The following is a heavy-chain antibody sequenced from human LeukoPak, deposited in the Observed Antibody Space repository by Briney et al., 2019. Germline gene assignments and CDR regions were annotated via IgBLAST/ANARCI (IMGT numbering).Heavy chain of an antibody. CDR2: IYHSGST. CDR3: ARVFSITMVRGVIGGDAFDI. CDR1: GGSISSSSYY. J-gene: IGHJ3*02. Sequence: SETLSLTCTVSGGSISSSSYYWGWIRQPPGKGLEWIGSIYHSGSTNYNPSLKSRVTISVDKSKNQFSLKLSSVTAADTAVYYCARVFSITMVRGVIGGDAFDIWGQGTMVTVSS. V-gene: IGHV4-39*07. D-gene: IGHD3-10*01.